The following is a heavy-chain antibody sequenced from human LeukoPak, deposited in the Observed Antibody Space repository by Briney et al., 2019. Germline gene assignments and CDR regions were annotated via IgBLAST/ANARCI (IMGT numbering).Heavy chain of an antibody. Sequence: PGGALRLSCAASGFTFSSYGMDWVRQARGKGLEGVAGIWAAGNDDFYAASVKGRFTISTNNSNNMVYLQMNSLRAEDTALYYCVGDPPNSGYAFQVWGHGTVVTVSS. CDR2: IWAAGNDD. D-gene: IGHD3-22*01. V-gene: IGHV3-33*08. CDR1: GFTFSSYG. J-gene: IGHJ3*01. CDR3: VGDPPNSGYAFQV.